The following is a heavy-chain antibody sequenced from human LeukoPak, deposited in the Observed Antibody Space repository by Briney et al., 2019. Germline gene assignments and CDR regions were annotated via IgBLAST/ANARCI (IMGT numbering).Heavy chain of an antibody. D-gene: IGHD3-22*01. CDR3: ARGHPYHYDSSGSIDY. J-gene: IGHJ4*02. V-gene: IGHV3-21*01. CDR2: ISSSSSYI. CDR1: GFTFSSYS. Sequence: GGSLRLSCAASGFTFSSYSMNWVRQAPGKGLEWVSSISSSSSYIYYADSVKGRFTIPRDNAKNSLYLQMNSLRAEDTAVYYCARGHPYHYDSSGSIDYWGQGTLVTVSS.